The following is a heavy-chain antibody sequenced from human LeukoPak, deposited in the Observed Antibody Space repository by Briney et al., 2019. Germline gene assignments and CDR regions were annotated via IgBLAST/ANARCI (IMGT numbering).Heavy chain of an antibody. CDR2: IYYSGST. D-gene: IGHD3-10*01. J-gene: IGHJ5*02. CDR3: ASHSSGSPFDWFDP. CDR1: GDSISSYY. Sequence: SETLSLTCTVPGDSISSYYWSWIRQTPGKGLEWIGYIYYSGSTNFNPSLKSRVTISVDTSKNQFSLKLSSVTAADTAVYYCASHSSGSPFDWFDPWGQGTLVTVSS. V-gene: IGHV4-59*01.